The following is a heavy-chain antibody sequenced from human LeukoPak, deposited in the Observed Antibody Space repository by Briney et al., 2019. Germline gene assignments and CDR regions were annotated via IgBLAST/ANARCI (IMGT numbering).Heavy chain of an antibody. D-gene: IGHD5-24*01. CDR3: AGRLWRRDGYNLSAFDI. CDR1: GGSISSGGYY. V-gene: IGHV4-61*08. CDR2: IYYSGST. Sequence: ASETLSLTCTVSGGSISSGGYYWSWIRQHPGKGLEWIGYIYYSGSTNYNPSLKSRVTISVDTSKNQFSLKLSSVTAADTAVYYCAGRLWRRDGYNLSAFDIWGQGTMVTVSS. J-gene: IGHJ3*02.